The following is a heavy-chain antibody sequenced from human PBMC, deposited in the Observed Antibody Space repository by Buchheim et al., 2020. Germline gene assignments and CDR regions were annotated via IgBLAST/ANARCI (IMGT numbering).Heavy chain of an antibody. J-gene: IGHJ4*02. V-gene: IGHV3-21*01. D-gene: IGHD1-1*01. CDR2: ISRGSDDI. Sequence: EVQLVESGGGLVEPGGSLRLSCAASGFSFSGYSMNWVRQAPGEGLEGVSIISRGSDDIHYADSVKGRFTIYRDNAKNSLYLQMNSLRLEDTAVYYCARGEVEETRFLDSWGQGTL. CDR3: ARGEVEETRFLDS. CDR1: GFSFSGYS.